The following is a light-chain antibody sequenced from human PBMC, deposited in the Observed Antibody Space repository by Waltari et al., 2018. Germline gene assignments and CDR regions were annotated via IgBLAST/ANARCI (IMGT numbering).Light chain of an antibody. V-gene: IGKV3-20*01. CDR1: QSVSRS. CDR3: QHYVRLPVT. Sequence: EIVLTQSPGTLSLSPGERATLSCRASQSVSRSLAWYQQKSGQAPRLLIYGASSRATGVPDRFSGSGSGTDFSLTISRLEPEDFAVYYCQHYVRLPVTFGQGTKVEI. J-gene: IGKJ1*01. CDR2: GAS.